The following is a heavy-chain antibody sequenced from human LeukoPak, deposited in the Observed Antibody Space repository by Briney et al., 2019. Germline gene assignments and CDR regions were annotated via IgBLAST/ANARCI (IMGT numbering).Heavy chain of an antibody. J-gene: IGHJ4*02. CDR1: GGSISSGSYY. V-gene: IGHV4-61*02. CDR3: ARDRGSGRFDY. CDR2: IYTSGST. Sequence: PSQTLSLTCTVSGGSISSGSYYWSWIQQPAGKGLEWIGRIYTSGSTNYNPSLKSRVTISVDTSKNQFSLKLSSVTAADTAVYYCARDRGSGRFDYWGQGTLVTVSS. D-gene: IGHD3-10*01.